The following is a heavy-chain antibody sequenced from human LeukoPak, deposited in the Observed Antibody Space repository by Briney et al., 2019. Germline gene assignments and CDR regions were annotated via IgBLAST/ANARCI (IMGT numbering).Heavy chain of an antibody. V-gene: IGHV1-69*04. D-gene: IGHD6-13*01. CDR3: ARGGAAAGYYFDY. CDR1: GGTFSSYA. J-gene: IGHJ4*02. Sequence: SVKVSCKASGGTFSSYAISWVRQAPGQGLEWMGRIIPILGIANYAQKFQGRVTITADKSTSTAYMELSSLRSEDTAVYYCARGGAAAGYYFDYWGQGTLVTVSS. CDR2: IIPILGIA.